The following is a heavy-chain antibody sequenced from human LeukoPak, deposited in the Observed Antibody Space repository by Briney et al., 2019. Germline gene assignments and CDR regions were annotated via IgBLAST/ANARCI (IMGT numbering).Heavy chain of an antibody. J-gene: IGHJ4*02. Sequence: SETLSLTCTVSGGSISTSNYYWGWIRQPPGKGLEWIGNIFYSGSTYYSPSLKSRVTISLDTSRNQFYLKLSSVTAADTAVYYCARVGHYYGSGSFDYWGQGTLVTVSS. CDR2: IFYSGST. CDR3: ARVGHYYGSGSFDY. V-gene: IGHV4-39*07. CDR1: GGSISTSNYY. D-gene: IGHD3-10*01.